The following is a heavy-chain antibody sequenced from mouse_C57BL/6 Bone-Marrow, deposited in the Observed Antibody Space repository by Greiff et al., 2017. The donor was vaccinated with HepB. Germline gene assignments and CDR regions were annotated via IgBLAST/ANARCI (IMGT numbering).Heavy chain of an antibody. CDR2: IWRGGST. J-gene: IGHJ4*01. V-gene: IGHV2-5*01. Sequence: QVQLQQSGPGLVQPSQSLSITCTVSGFSLTSYGVHWVRQSPGKGLEWLGVIWRGGSTDYNAAFMSKLSITKDNSKSQVFFKMNSLQADDTAIDYCATYGSSVPLYAMDYWGQGTSVTVSS. CDR3: ATYGSSVPLYAMDY. CDR1: GFSLTSYG. D-gene: IGHD1-1*01.